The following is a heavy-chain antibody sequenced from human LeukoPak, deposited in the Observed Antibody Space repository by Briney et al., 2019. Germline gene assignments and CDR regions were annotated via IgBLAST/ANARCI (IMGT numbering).Heavy chain of an antibody. CDR3: ARQRSYYYDSSGYRGPFDY. V-gene: IGHV4-59*08. CDR1: GGSISSYY. CDR2: IYYSGST. Sequence: PSETLSLTCTVSGGSISSYYWSWIRQPPGKGLEWIGYIYYSGSTNYNPSLKSRVTISVDTSKNQFSLELSSVTAADTAVYYCARQRSYYYDSSGYRGPFDYWGQGTLVTVSS. J-gene: IGHJ4*02. D-gene: IGHD3-22*01.